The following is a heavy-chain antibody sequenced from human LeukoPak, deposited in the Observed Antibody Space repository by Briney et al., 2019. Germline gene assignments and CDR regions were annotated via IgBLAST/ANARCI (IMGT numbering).Heavy chain of an antibody. CDR3: SAGPSGWTEFFRH. D-gene: IGHD6-19*01. V-gene: IGHV3-73*01. Sequence: GGSLRLSCAAPAFTLRDFTIHWVRQASGKGLEWVARIRSKANNYATEYGASVKGRFTISRDDAKNTAYLQMNSLKTEDTAIYYCSAGPSGWTEFFRHWGQGTLVTVSS. CDR1: AFTLRDFT. J-gene: IGHJ1*01. CDR2: IRSKANNYAT.